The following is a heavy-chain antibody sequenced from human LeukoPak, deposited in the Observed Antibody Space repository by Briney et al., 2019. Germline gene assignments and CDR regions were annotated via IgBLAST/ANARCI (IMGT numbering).Heavy chain of an antibody. Sequence: SETLSLTCTVSGASVSGSAYYWCWIRQPPGKGLEWIGNIYYSGSTYYNESLESRVTISIDTSKNQSSLKLNSVTAADTAMYYCAKSGGYGLIDYWGQGTLVTVSS. J-gene: IGHJ4*02. CDR2: IYYSGST. D-gene: IGHD1-26*01. CDR3: AKSGGYGLIDY. V-gene: IGHV4-39*01. CDR1: GASVSGSAYY.